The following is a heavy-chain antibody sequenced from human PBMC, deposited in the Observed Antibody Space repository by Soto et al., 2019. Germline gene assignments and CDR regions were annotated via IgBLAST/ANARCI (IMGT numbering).Heavy chain of an antibody. V-gene: IGHV4-39*01. Sequence: SETLSLTCTVSGGSIGSSSYYWGWIRQSPGKGLEWIGNIYYSGNTFYNPSLKSRVTISVDTSKHQFYLHLSSVTAADTAIFYCASIAAPGTTHFDFWGQGTLVTVSS. J-gene: IGHJ4*02. D-gene: IGHD6-13*01. CDR1: GGSIGSSSYY. CDR3: ASIAAPGTTHFDF. CDR2: IYYSGNT.